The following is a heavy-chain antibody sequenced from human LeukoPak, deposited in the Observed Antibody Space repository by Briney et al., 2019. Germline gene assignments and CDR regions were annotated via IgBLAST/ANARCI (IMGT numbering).Heavy chain of an antibody. V-gene: IGHV3-23*01. J-gene: IGHJ4*02. CDR1: GFTFSSYA. CDR2: ISGSGGST. Sequence: GGSLRLSSAASGFTFSSYAMSWVRQAPGKGLEWVSAISGSGGSTYYADSVKGRFTISRDNSKNTLYLQMNSLRAEDTAVYYCAKSRRVVVAASNDYWGQGTLVTVSS. D-gene: IGHD2-15*01. CDR3: AKSRRVVVAASNDY.